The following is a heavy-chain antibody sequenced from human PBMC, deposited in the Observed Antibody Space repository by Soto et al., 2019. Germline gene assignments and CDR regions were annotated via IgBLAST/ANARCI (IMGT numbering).Heavy chain of an antibody. J-gene: IGHJ4*02. Sequence: GGSMRLSCAAAGVTCSSLWMHWVRQAPGKGLVWVSRINSDGSTIDYADSVKGRFTISRDNAKNMVYVQMNSLRAEDTAVYYCASGSIDYSSSWYDYWGQGTLVTVSS. CDR3: ASGSIDYSSSWYDY. V-gene: IGHV3-74*01. CDR2: INSDGSTI. D-gene: IGHD6-13*01. CDR1: GVTCSSLW.